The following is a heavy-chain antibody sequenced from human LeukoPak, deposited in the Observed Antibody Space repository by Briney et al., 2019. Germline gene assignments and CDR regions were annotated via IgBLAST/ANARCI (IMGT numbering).Heavy chain of an antibody. J-gene: IGHJ4*02. CDR3: ASSIAAFFDY. Sequence: PSETLSLTCTVSGGSISSGSYYWIWIRQPAGKGLEWIGRIYTSGSTNYNSSLKSRVTISVDTSKNQFSLKLSSVTAADTAVYYCASSIAAFFDYWGQGTLVTVSS. D-gene: IGHD6-6*01. CDR2: IYTSGST. CDR1: GGSISSGSYY. V-gene: IGHV4-61*02.